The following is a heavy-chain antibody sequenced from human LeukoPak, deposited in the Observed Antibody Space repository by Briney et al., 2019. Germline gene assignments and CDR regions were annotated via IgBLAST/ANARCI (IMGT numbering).Heavy chain of an antibody. CDR2: IYHGGST. V-gene: IGHV4-38-2*01. CDR1: GYSISSGYY. D-gene: IGHD3-3*01. CDR3: ARHGYDFWSGDYYYYMDV. J-gene: IGHJ6*03. Sequence: SETLSLTCAVSGYSISSGYYWGWIRQPPGKGLEWIGSIYHGGSTYYNPSLKSRVTISVDTSKNQFSLKLSSVTAVDTAVYYCARHGYDFWSGDYYYYMDVWGKGTTVTVSS.